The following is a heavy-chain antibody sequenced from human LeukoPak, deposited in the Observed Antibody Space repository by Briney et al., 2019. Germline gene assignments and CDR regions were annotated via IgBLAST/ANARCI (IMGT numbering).Heavy chain of an antibody. CDR1: GDSISSHY. Sequence: SETLSLTCTVSGDSISSHYWSWIRQPPGKGQEWIGYVYCSGSTHYSPSLKNRVTISVETSKNKFSLKLNSVTAADTAVYYCARERIAVAGPNNWFDPWGQGTLVTVSS. D-gene: IGHD6-13*01. J-gene: IGHJ5*02. CDR3: ARERIAVAGPNNWFDP. V-gene: IGHV4-59*11. CDR2: VYCSGST.